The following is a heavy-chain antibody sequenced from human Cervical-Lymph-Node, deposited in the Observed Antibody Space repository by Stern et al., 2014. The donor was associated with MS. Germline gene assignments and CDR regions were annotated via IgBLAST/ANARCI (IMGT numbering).Heavy chain of an antibody. CDR1: GFTFSSYG. CDR2: IWYDGSNK. CDR3: ARSSSPSPYYYYGMDV. J-gene: IGHJ6*02. D-gene: IGHD6-13*01. Sequence: VQLVESGGGVVQPGRSLRLSCAASGFTFSSYGMHWVRQAPGKGLEWVAVIWYDGSNKYYADSVKGRFTISRDNSKNTLYLQMNSLRAEDTAVYYCARSSSPSPYYYYGMDVWGQGPRSPSP. V-gene: IGHV3-33*01.